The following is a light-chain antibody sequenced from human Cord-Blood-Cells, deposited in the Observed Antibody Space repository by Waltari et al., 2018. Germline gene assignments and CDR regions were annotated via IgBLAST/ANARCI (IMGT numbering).Light chain of an antibody. V-gene: IGLV3-1*01. CDR2: QDS. J-gene: IGLJ2*01. CDR3: QAWDSSTVV. CDR1: KLGDKY. Sequence: SYELTQPPSVSVSPGQTASITCSGDKLGDKYACWYQQKPGQSPVLVIYQDSKRPSGIPDRFSGSNSGNRATLTISGTQAMDEADYSCQAWDSSTVVFGGGTKLTVL.